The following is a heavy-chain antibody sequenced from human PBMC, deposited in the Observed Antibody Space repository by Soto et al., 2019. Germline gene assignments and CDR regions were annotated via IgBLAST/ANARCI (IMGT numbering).Heavy chain of an antibody. Sequence: QVQLVESGGGVVQPGRSLRLSCAASGFTFSSYAMHWVRQAPGKGLEWVAVISYDGSNKYYADSVKGRFTISRDNSKNTRYLQMNSLRAEDTAVYYCARAPYDYGGNSGAFDIWGQGTMVTVSS. D-gene: IGHD4-17*01. V-gene: IGHV3-30-3*01. CDR1: GFTFSSYA. CDR2: ISYDGSNK. CDR3: ARAPYDYGGNSGAFDI. J-gene: IGHJ3*02.